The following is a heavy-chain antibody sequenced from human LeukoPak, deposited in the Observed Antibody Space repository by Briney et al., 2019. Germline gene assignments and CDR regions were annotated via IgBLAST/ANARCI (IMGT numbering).Heavy chain of an antibody. V-gene: IGHV3-23*01. D-gene: IGHD3-22*01. Sequence: TGGSLRLSCAASGFTFSSYAMSWVRQAPGKGLEWVSAISGSGGSTYYADSVKGRFTISRDNSRNTLYLQMNSLRVEDTAVYYCARDSKTYYYDLWGQGALVTVSS. J-gene: IGHJ4*02. CDR1: GFTFSSYA. CDR2: ISGSGGST. CDR3: ARDSKTYYYDL.